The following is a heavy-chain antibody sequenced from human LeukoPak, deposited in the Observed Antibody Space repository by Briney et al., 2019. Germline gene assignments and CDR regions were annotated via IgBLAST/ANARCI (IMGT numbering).Heavy chain of an antibody. J-gene: IGHJ6*02. Sequence: GGSLRLSCAASGFTFGGFAMHWVRQAPARGLEWVSLVTGGGTTYYADSVRGRFTISRDNSKNSLYLQMNTLRTEDTAFYYCAKDTGSGWDFDSWGQGTTVTVSS. CDR2: VTGGGTT. V-gene: IGHV3-43*02. D-gene: IGHD6-19*01. CDR3: AKDTGSGWDFDS. CDR1: GFTFGGFA.